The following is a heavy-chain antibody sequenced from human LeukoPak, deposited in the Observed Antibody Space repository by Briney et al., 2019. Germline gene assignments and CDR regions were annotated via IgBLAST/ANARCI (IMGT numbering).Heavy chain of an antibody. J-gene: IGHJ6*03. CDR3: ARPYYYYMDV. V-gene: IGHV4-4*02. CDR1: GGSISSYY. Sequence: SETLSLTCTVSGGSISSYYWSWVRQPPGKGLEWIGEIYHSGSTNYNPSLKSRVTISVDKSENQFSLKLSSVTAADTAVYYCARPYYYYMDVWGKGTTVTVSS. CDR2: IYHSGST.